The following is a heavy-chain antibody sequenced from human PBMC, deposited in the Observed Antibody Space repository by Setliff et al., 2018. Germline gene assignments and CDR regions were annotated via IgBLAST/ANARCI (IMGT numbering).Heavy chain of an antibody. CDR3: AKPQVELRWGFES. V-gene: IGHV3-23*03. CDR1: GFTFSTYA. Sequence: GSLRLSCAASGFTFSTYAMSWVRQAPGKGLEWVSTIYSGDRNTFYTDSVKGRSTIFRDGSKNTLFLHMTSLRAEDTAVYYCAKPQVELRWGFESWGQGTQVTVSS. D-gene: IGHD1-7*01. CDR2: IYSGDRNT. J-gene: IGHJ4*02.